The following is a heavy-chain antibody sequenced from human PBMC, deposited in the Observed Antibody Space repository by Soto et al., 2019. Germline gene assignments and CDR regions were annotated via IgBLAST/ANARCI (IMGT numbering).Heavy chain of an antibody. D-gene: IGHD2-2*01. Sequence: QVPLVKSGVEVKKPGASVTVSFTASGYTFSSYGFSWVRQAPGQGLEWVGWVYAYNGNTNNAQQLQGRVTMTAYTSTGTSSVELRNLRSDDTAVYYCASQYCTNSSCYALDYWGHGSLVTGSS. V-gene: IGHV1-18*01. CDR3: ASQYCTNSSCYALDY. J-gene: IGHJ4*01. CDR1: GYTFSSYG. CDR2: VYAYNGNT.